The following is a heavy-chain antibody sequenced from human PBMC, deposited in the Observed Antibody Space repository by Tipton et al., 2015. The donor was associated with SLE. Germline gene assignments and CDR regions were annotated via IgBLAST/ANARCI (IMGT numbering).Heavy chain of an antibody. D-gene: IGHD3-3*01. CDR2: ISGSGGRT. J-gene: IGHJ5*02. Sequence: SLRLSCAASGFTFSSYAMSWVRQAPGKGLEWVSGISGSGGRTYYADSVKGRFTISRDNSKNTLYLQMDNLRAEDTAVYYCAKDGRKHYDFWSGYYKENWFDPWGQGTLVTVSS. CDR3: AKDGRKHYDFWSGYYKENWFDP. V-gene: IGHV3-23*01. CDR1: GFTFSSYA.